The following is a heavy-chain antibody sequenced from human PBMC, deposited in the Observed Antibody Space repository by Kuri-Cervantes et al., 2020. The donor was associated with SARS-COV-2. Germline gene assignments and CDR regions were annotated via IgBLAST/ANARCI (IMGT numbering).Heavy chain of an antibody. Sequence: LRLSCTVSGGSISSGGYYWSWIRQHPGKGLEWIGYIYYSGSTYYNPSLKSRVTISVDTSKNQFSLKLSSVTAADTAVYYCAKGGLSLSCPYWGQGTLVTVSS. CDR1: GGSISSGGYY. D-gene: IGHD2-2*01. CDR3: AKGGLSLSCPY. V-gene: IGHV4-31*03. J-gene: IGHJ4*02. CDR2: IYYSGST.